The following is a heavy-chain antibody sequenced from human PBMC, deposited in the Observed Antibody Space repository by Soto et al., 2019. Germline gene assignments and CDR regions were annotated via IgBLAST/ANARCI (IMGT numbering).Heavy chain of an antibody. D-gene: IGHD6-13*01. CDR1: GFTLNTYS. CDR3: ARDPDLIEAAGNYFDY. CDR2: VSFDGVNK. J-gene: IGHJ4*02. Sequence: GGSLRLSCSVSGFTLNTYSMHWVRQAPGKGLEWVAVVSFDGVNKHYRDSVKGRFTISRDIAKNMLYLQMTSLRLEDTALYYCARDPDLIEAAGNYFDYWGQGTLVTVPQ. V-gene: IGHV3-30-3*01.